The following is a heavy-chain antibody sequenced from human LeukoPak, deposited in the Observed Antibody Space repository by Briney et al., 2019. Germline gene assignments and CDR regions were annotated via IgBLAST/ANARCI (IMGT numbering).Heavy chain of an antibody. V-gene: IGHV4-30-2*01. CDR2: IYHSGST. CDR1: GGSISSGGYS. CDR3: ARAHVVRGVIGYYYYGMDV. D-gene: IGHD3-10*01. Sequence: PSQTLSLTCAVSGGSISSGGYSWSWIQQPPGKGLEWIGYIYHSGSTYYNPSLKSRVTISVDRSKNQFSLKLSSVTAADTAVYYCARAHVVRGVIGYYYYGMDVWGQGTTVTVSS. J-gene: IGHJ6*02.